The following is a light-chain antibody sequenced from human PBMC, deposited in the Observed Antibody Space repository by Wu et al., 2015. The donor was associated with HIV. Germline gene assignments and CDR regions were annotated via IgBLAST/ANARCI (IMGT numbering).Light chain of an antibody. CDR2: GAS. Sequence: EIVLTQSPGTLSLSPGERATLSCRASQSISSNYLAWYQQKPGQAPRLLIHGASIRATGIPDRFSGSGSGTDFTLTISSLQPEDVATYYCQKYNTAPWTFGQGTKVEMK. V-gene: IGKV3-20*01. J-gene: IGKJ1*01. CDR1: QSISSNY. CDR3: QKYNTAPWT.